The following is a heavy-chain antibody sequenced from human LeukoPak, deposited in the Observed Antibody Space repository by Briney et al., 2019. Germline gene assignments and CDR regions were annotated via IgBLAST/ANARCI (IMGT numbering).Heavy chain of an antibody. Sequence: PSETLSLTCTVSGGSISSSSYYWGWIRQPPGKGLEWIGSIYYSGSTYYNPSLKSRVTISVDTSKNQFSLKLSSVTAADTAVYYCARDRGELSLYLFDYWGQGTLVTVSS. CDR3: ARDRGELSLYLFDY. V-gene: IGHV4-39*07. D-gene: IGHD3-16*02. J-gene: IGHJ4*02. CDR2: IYYSGST. CDR1: GGSISSSSYY.